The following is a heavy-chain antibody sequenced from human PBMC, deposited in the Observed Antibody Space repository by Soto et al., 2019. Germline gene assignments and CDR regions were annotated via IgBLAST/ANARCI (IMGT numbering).Heavy chain of an antibody. J-gene: IGHJ4*02. V-gene: IGHV4-31*03. D-gene: IGHD4-17*01. CDR2: IYYSGST. CDR3: ARALDYGDYPNFDY. CDR1: GGSISIGGYY. Sequence: SDTLSLTCTVSGGSISIGGYYWSWIRQHPGKGLEWIGYIYYSGSTYYNPSLKSRVTISVDTSKNQFSLKLSSVTAADTAVYYCARALDYGDYPNFDYWGQGTLVTVSS.